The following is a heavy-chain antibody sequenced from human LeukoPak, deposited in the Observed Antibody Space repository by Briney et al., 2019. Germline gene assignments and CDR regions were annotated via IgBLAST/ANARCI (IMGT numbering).Heavy chain of an antibody. Sequence: SETLSLTCTVSGGSISSYYWSWIRQPPGKGLEWIGYIYYSGNTNYNPSLQSRVSISVDTSKNQFSLSLCSVTAADTAVYYCARHSLTYYDFDYWGQGTLVTVSS. CDR2: IYYSGNT. J-gene: IGHJ4*02. CDR3: ARHSLTYYDFDY. V-gene: IGHV4-59*08. D-gene: IGHD2/OR15-2a*01. CDR1: GGSISSYY.